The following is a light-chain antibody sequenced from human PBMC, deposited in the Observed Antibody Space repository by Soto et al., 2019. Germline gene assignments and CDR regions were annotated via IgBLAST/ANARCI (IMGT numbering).Light chain of an antibody. J-gene: IGKJ5*01. V-gene: IGKV3D-15*01. CDR3: QQYNNWPT. CDR2: HTS. CDR1: QSVGGS. Sequence: ETVLTQSPGTLSLSPGERATLSCRASQSVGGSLAWYQQRPGQAPRLLVYHTSNRATGIPDRFSASGSGTEFTLTISSLQSEDFGVYYCQQYNNWPTFGQGTRLEIK.